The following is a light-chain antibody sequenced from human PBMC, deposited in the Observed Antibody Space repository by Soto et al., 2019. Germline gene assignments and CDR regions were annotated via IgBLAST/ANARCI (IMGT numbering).Light chain of an antibody. J-gene: IGKJ1*01. CDR1: QGIRHY. V-gene: IGKV1-27*01. Sequence: DIQMTQSPSSLSASVGDRVTITCLALQGIRHYLAWYQQKPGQVPKLLIYEASNLQSGVPSRFRGGGSGTEFTLTISSLQPEDVATYYCQNFDSDPQTFGQGTKVDIK. CDR2: EAS. CDR3: QNFDSDPQT.